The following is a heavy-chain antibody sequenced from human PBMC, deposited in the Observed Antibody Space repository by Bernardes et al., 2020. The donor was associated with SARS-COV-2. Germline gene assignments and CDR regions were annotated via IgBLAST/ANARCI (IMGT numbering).Heavy chain of an antibody. D-gene: IGHD2-21*01. CDR3: ARTFYYDRGGDSVFDQ. CDR2: ISPKSGAT. J-gene: IGHJ4*02. CDR1: GYTFSDYY. Sequence: ASVKVSCKASGYTFSDYYIHWLRQDPGQGFEWMGWISPKSGATNYAQKFQGRVTMTRDTAISTEYMQLSRLTSDDTAVYYCARTFYYDRGGDSVFDQWGQGTLVSVSS. V-gene: IGHV1-2*02.